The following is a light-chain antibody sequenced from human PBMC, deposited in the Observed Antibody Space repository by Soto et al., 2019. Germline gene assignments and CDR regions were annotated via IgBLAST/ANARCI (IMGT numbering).Light chain of an antibody. J-gene: IGKJ3*01. CDR1: QSVSNY. Sequence: EIVLTQSPATLSFSPGDRATLSCRSSQSVSNYLAWYQQKPCQAPMLLIYAASNRATGITARFSGSGSRTDFTLTISSLEPEYCAVYYCQQRSNWPFTFGPGTKVDIK. V-gene: IGKV3-11*01. CDR2: AAS. CDR3: QQRSNWPFT.